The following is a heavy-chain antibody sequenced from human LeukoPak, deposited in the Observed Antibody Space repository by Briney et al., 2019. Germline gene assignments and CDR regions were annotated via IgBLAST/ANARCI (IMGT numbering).Heavy chain of an antibody. D-gene: IGHD6-6*01. J-gene: IGHJ6*03. Sequence: SETLSLTCAVYGGSFSGYYWSWIRQPPGKGLEWIGEINHSGSTNYNPSLKSRVTISVDTSKNQFSLKLSSVTAADTAVYYCARGGGGIAARPVEGYYYMDAWGKGTTVTVSS. CDR2: INHSGST. V-gene: IGHV4-34*01. CDR1: GGSFSGYY. CDR3: ARGGGGIAARPVEGYYYMDA.